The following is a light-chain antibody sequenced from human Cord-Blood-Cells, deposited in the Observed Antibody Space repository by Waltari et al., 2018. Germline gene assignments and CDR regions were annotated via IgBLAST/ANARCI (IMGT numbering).Light chain of an antibody. CDR2: DAS. CDR1: QDISNY. V-gene: IGKV1-33*01. J-gene: IGKJ4*01. Sequence: DIQMTQSPSSLSASVGDRVTITCQASQDISNYLNWYQQKPGKAPKRLIYDASNLETGVPSRFSGSGSGTEFTFTISSLQPEDIATYYCQQYDNLPRTFGGGTKVEIK. CDR3: QQYDNLPRT.